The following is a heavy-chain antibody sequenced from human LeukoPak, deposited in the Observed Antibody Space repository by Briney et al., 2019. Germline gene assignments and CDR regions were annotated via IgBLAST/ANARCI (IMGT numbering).Heavy chain of an antibody. V-gene: IGHV3-21*01. CDR1: GFTFSSYT. J-gene: IGHJ4*02. D-gene: IGHD6-19*01. CDR3: ARESSLDY. Sequence: GRSLRLSCAASGFTFSSYTMNWVRQAPGKGLEWVSSITGSSTYIYYADSVKGRFTISRDNAKNSLYLQMNSLRAEDTAVFYCARESSLDYWGQGTLVTVSS. CDR2: ITGSSTYI.